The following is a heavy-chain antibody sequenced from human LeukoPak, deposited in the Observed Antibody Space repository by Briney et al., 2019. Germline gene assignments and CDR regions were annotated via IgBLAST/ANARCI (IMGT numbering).Heavy chain of an antibody. Sequence: GGSLRLSCAASGFTFGSSSINWVRQAPGKGLEWVSYISGSSNSINYADSVKGRFTISRDNAKNSLYLQMNSLRADDTAVYYCAKKSGIVGGYHDYWGQGTLVTVSS. CDR3: AKKSGIVGGYHDY. V-gene: IGHV3-48*01. CDR1: GFTFGSSS. CDR2: ISGSSNSI. J-gene: IGHJ4*02. D-gene: IGHD1-26*01.